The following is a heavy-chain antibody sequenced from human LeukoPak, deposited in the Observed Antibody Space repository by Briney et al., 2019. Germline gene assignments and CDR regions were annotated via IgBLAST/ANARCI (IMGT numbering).Heavy chain of an antibody. CDR2: INPDGNKK. CDR1: GLTFSSSW. V-gene: IGHV3-7*01. Sequence: GGSLRLSCAVSGLTFSSSWMDWVRQAPGKGLEWVASINPDGNKKYSADSVKGRFTISRDNAENPLYLQMNSLRVEDTAFYYCARDLAYSRLDYWGQGMLVTVSS. CDR3: ARDLAYSRLDY. D-gene: IGHD5-18*01. J-gene: IGHJ4*02.